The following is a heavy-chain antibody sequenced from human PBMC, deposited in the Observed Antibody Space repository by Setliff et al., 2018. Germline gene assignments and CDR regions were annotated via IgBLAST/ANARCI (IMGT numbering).Heavy chain of an antibody. D-gene: IGHD3-10*01. CDR3: ARDRATVIRGVTSFFYYYMDV. CDR2: IFYSDTA. Sequence: TSETLSLTCTVSGGSIGPHYWSWIRQAPGKGLEWIGHIFYSDTAKYNPSLESRAAISVDSSKNQFSLKLRSVTAADTAVYYCARDRATVIRGVTSFFYYYMDVWGGGTTVTVSS. CDR1: GGSIGPHY. V-gene: IGHV4-59*11. J-gene: IGHJ6*03.